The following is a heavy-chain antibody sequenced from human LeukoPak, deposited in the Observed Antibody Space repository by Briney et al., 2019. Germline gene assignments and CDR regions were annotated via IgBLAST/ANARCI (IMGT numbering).Heavy chain of an antibody. CDR3: GRDPNGDYVGAFEF. CDR1: GFIFSKYA. Sequence: GGSLRLSCAASGFIFSKYALVWVRQASGKGLEWVSGIWGSGADTRYADAVKGRFTISRDNPKNTLYLQMNSLGADDTAVYYCGRDPNGDYVGAFEFWGQGTMVTVSS. V-gene: IGHV3-23*01. D-gene: IGHD4-17*01. J-gene: IGHJ3*01. CDR2: IWGSGADT.